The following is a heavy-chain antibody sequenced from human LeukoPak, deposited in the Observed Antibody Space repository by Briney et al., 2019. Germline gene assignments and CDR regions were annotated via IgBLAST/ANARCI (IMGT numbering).Heavy chain of an antibody. D-gene: IGHD6-19*01. CDR2: INHSGST. Sequence: SETLSLTCTVSGGSLSSSSYYWRWLRQPPGKGLEWIGEINHSGSTNYNPSLKSRVTISVDTSKNQFSLKLSSVTAADTAVYYCARHTAQWLVRWSWFDPWGQGTLVTVSS. CDR1: GGSLSSSSYY. CDR3: ARHTAQWLVRWSWFDP. V-gene: IGHV4-39*01. J-gene: IGHJ5*02.